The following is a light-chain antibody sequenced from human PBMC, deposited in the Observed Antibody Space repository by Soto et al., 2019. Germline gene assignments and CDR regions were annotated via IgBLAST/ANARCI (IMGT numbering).Light chain of an antibody. CDR1: TSNIGSNS. Sequence: QSVLTQPPSASGTPGQRVTISCSGSTSNIGSNSVNWYQQLPGTAPKLLIYSNNQRPSGVPDRFSASKSGTSASLAISGLESEDEADYYCATWDDSLNVWLFGGGTKLTVL. CDR3: ATWDDSLNVWL. J-gene: IGLJ3*02. V-gene: IGLV1-44*01. CDR2: SNN.